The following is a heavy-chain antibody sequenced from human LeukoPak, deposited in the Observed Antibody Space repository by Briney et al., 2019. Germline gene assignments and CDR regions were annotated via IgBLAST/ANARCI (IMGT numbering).Heavy chain of an antibody. CDR1: GFTFSSYE. V-gene: IGHV3-48*03. D-gene: IGHD3-22*01. CDR2: ISSSGSTI. J-gene: IGHJ2*01. Sequence: GGSLRLSCAASGFTFSSYEMNWVRQAPGKGLEWVSYISSSGSTIYYADSVKSRFTISRDNAKNSLYLQMNSLRAEDTAVYYCAREGYYDSSRRKVLLFDLWGRGTLVTVSS. CDR3: AREGYYDSSRRKVLLFDL.